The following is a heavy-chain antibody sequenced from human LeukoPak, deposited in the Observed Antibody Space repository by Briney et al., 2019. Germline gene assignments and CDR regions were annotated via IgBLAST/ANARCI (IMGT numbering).Heavy chain of an antibody. Sequence: GGSLRLSCAASGFTFSSYAMSWVRQAPGKGLEWVSAISGSGGSTYYADSVKGRFTISRDNSKNTLYLQMNSLRAEDTAVYYCAKDQQQLVPYYYYYYGMDVWGQGTTVTISS. CDR3: AKDQQQLVPYYYYYYGMDV. J-gene: IGHJ6*02. CDR2: ISGSGGST. V-gene: IGHV3-23*01. D-gene: IGHD6-13*01. CDR1: GFTFSSYA.